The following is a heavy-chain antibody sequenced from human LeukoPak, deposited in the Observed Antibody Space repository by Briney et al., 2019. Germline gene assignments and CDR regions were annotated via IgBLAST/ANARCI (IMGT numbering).Heavy chain of an antibody. CDR1: GFTFSSYS. CDR3: ARDKTPPWFGESSPYFDY. CDR2: ISSSSSTI. V-gene: IGHV3-48*04. J-gene: IGHJ4*02. Sequence: GGSLRLSCAASGFTFSSYSMNWVRQAPGKGLEWVSYISSSSSTIYYADSVKGRFTISRDNAKNSLYLQMNSLRAEDTAVYYCARDKTPPWFGESSPYFDYWGQGTLVTVSS. D-gene: IGHD3-10*01.